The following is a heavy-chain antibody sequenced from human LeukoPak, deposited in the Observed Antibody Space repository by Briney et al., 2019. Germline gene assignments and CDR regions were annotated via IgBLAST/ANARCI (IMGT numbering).Heavy chain of an antibody. CDR3: ARDILFAGSPY. D-gene: IGHD3-3*01. CDR2: IYSGGST. CDR1: GFTVSSNY. J-gene: IGHJ4*02. Sequence: GRSLRLSCAASGFTVSSNYMSWVRQAPGKGLEWVSVIYSGGSTYYADSVKGRFTISRDNSKNTLYLQMNSLRAEDTAVYYCARDILFAGSPYWGQGTLVTVSS. V-gene: IGHV3-66*01.